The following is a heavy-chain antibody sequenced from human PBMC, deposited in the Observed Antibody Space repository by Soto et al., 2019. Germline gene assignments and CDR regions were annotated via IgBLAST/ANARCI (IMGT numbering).Heavy chain of an antibody. D-gene: IGHD1-26*01. CDR2: IYYSGST. J-gene: IGHJ4*02. CDR3: ARVTWELALDY. Sequence: PSETLSLTCTVSGGSISSYYWNWIRQPPGKGLEWIGYIYYSGSTNYNPSLKSRVTISVDTSKNQFSLKLSSVTAADTAVYYCARVTWELALDYWGQGTLVTVS. CDR1: GGSISSYY. V-gene: IGHV4-59*01.